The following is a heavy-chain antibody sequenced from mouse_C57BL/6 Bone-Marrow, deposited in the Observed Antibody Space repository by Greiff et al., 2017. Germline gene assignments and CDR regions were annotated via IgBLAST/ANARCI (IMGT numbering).Heavy chain of an antibody. CDR3: TTGGYYGSSLQGWYFDV. CDR1: GFNIKDDY. Sequence: EVKLVESGAELVRPGASVKLSCTASGFNIKDDYMHWVKQRPEQGLEWIGWIDPENGDTEYASKFQGKATITADTSSNTAYLQLSSLTSEDTAVYYCTTGGYYGSSLQGWYFDVWGTGTTVTVSS. V-gene: IGHV14-4*01. D-gene: IGHD1-1*01. CDR2: IDPENGDT. J-gene: IGHJ1*03.